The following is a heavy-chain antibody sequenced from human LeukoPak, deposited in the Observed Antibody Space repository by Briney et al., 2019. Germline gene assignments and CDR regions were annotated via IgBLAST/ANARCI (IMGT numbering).Heavy chain of an antibody. Sequence: SETLSLTCAVYGGSFSGYYWSWIRQPPGKGLEWIGEINHSRSTNYNPSLKSRVTISVDTSKNQSSLQLSSVTAADTAVYYCARGYCSGGSCLFDYWGQGTLVTVSS. CDR3: ARGYCSGGSCLFDY. CDR1: GGSFSGYY. J-gene: IGHJ4*02. V-gene: IGHV4-34*01. D-gene: IGHD2-15*01. CDR2: INHSRST.